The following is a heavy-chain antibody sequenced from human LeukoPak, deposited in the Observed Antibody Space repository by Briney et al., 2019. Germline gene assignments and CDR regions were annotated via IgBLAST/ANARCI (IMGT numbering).Heavy chain of an antibody. V-gene: IGHV4-31*03. CDR2: IYYGGST. J-gene: IGHJ5*02. CDR3: ARAPPNYDILSGYWFDP. D-gene: IGHD3-9*01. Sequence: SETLSLTCTVSGGSISSGGYYWSWLRQHPGKGLEWIGYIYYGGSTYYNPSLKSRVTISVDTSKNQFSLKLNSVTAADTAVYYCARAPPNYDILSGYWFDPWGQGTLVTVSS. CDR1: GGSISSGGYY.